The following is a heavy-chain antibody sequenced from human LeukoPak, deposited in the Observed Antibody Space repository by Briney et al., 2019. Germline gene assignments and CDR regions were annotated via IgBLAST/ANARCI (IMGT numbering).Heavy chain of an antibody. D-gene: IGHD2-2*01. V-gene: IGHV1-24*01. J-gene: IGHJ4*02. CDR3: TTEPYEYQLLFSLDY. CDR1: GYTLTELS. CDR2: FDPEDGET. Sequence: ASVKVSCKVSGYTLTELSMHWVRQAPGKGPEWMGGFDPEDGETIYAQKFQGRVTMTEDTSTDTAYMELSSLRSEDTAVYYCTTEPYEYQLLFSLDYWGQGTLVTVSS.